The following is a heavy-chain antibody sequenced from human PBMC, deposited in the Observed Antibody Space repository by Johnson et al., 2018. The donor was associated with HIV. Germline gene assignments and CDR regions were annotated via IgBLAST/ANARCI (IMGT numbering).Heavy chain of an antibody. CDR3: ARGLGVWGSYFGGTGDAFDI. V-gene: IGHV3-53*01. J-gene: IGHJ3*02. D-gene: IGHD3-16*01. Sequence: VQLVESGGGVVQPGGSLRLSCAASGFTVSSNYMSWVRQAPGKGLEWVSVIYSGGSTYYADSVKGRFTISRDNSKNTLYLQMNSLRAEDTAVYYCARGLGVWGSYFGGTGDAFDIWGQGTMVTVSS. CDR2: IYSGGST. CDR1: GFTVSSNY.